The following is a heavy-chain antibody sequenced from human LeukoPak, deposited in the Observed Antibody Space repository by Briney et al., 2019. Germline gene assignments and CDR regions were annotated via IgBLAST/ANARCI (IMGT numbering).Heavy chain of an antibody. CDR2: IYTRGST. CDR1: GGSINNYY. CDR3: ARGRYCSADICSGGDAFDI. J-gene: IGHJ3*02. V-gene: IGHV4-4*07. Sequence: SETLSLTCTVSGGSINNYYWSWIRQPAGKGLEWIGRIYTRGSTNYNPSLKSRVTRSVDTAKNPFSLKLSSVTAADTAVYYCARGRYCSADICSGGDAFDIWGQGTMVSVSS. D-gene: IGHD2-15*01.